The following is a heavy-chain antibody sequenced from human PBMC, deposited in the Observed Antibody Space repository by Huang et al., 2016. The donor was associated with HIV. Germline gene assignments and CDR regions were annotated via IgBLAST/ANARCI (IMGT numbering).Heavy chain of an antibody. J-gene: IGHJ4*02. CDR1: GYTFSSHA. CDR3: ARDPLDIRRHFDF. D-gene: IGHD3-3*01. Sequence: QVQLVQSGAEVKKPGTSVKVSCKTSGYTFSSHALHWLRQAPGQRQEWMGWINGGNGDTKYSQKFQGRVTITSDTSANIGYMELNSLLSEDTAVYYCARDPLDIRRHFDFWGQGSLVTVSS. CDR2: INGGNGDT. V-gene: IGHV1-3*01.